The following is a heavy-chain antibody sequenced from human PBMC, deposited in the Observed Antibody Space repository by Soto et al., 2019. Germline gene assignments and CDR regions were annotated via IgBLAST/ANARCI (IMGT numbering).Heavy chain of an antibody. CDR2: ISSSGSFK. Sequence: ALRLACASSGFSFSSDSMGWVRQARGKGLEWVSSISSSGSFKNYADSVKGRFTISRDNAKNSLYLLLSGLKEEDTAVYYCARDPPTGTTLEWADSWGQGTLVTVSS. CDR1: GFSFSSDS. CDR3: ARDPPTGTTLEWADS. D-gene: IGHD1-7*01. J-gene: IGHJ4*02. V-gene: IGHV3-21*01.